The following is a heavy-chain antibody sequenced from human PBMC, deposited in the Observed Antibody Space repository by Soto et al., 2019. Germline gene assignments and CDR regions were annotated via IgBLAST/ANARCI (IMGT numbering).Heavy chain of an antibody. J-gene: IGHJ6*02. V-gene: IGHV5-51*01. Sequence: PGESLKISCKGSGYNFTNYWIGWVRQMPGKGLGYMGIIYPGDSDTRYSPSFQGQVTVSADKSINTAYLQWSSLKASDTAMYYCARLTTGTTSYGMDVWGQGTTVTVSS. CDR2: IYPGDSDT. CDR1: GYNFTNYW. CDR3: ARLTTGTTSYGMDV. D-gene: IGHD1-7*01.